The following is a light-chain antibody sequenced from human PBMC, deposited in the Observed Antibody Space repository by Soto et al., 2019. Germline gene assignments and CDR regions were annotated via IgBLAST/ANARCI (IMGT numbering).Light chain of an antibody. Sequence: QSVLTQPPSVSDAPRQRVTISCSGRSSNIGNNGVNWYQQLPGKAPKLLIYYDDLLPSGVSDRFSGSKSGTSASLAIRGLQSEDEADYYCAVWDDSLNAWVFGGGTQLTVL. V-gene: IGLV1-36*01. J-gene: IGLJ3*02. CDR2: YDD. CDR3: AVWDDSLNAWV. CDR1: SSNIGNNG.